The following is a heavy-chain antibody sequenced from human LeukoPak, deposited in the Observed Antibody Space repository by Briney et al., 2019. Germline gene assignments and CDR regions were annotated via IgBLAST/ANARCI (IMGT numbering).Heavy chain of an antibody. CDR1: GFIFSSYS. J-gene: IGHJ4*02. CDR2: ISSSGSYT. D-gene: IGHD3-3*01. Sequence: GGSLRLSCAASGFIFSSYSMNWVRQAPGKGLEWVSSISSSGSYTYYADSVKGRFTISRDNAKNSLYLQMNSLGAEDTAVYYCAKSIFGIVIMIDKWGQGTLVTVSS. CDR3: AKSIFGIVIMIDK. V-gene: IGHV3-21*01.